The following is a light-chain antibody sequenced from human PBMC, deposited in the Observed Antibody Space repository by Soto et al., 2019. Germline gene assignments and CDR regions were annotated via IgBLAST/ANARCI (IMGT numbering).Light chain of an antibody. CDR3: QESYRTPRT. J-gene: IGKJ2*01. CDR2: AAS. V-gene: IGKV1-39*01. CDR1: QTINAY. Sequence: DIPMTQSPSSLSASVRDRVTMSCRASQTINAYLNWYQQKPGKAPKLLIYAASSLQSGVPSRFSGSGSGTDFTLTISSLQPEDFATYYCQESYRTPRTFGQGTRLEI.